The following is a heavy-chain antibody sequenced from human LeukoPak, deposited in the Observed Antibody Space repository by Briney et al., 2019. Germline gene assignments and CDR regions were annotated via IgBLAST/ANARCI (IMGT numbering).Heavy chain of an antibody. J-gene: IGHJ5*02. CDR3: ARDLTQGLNWFDP. Sequence: ASVKVSCKASGYTFSGYYMHWVRQAPGQGLEWMGWINPNSGDTNSAQKFQGRVTMTRDTSISTAYMELSRLRSDDTAVYYCARDLTQGLNWFDPWGQGTLVTVSS. V-gene: IGHV1-2*02. CDR1: GYTFSGYY. CDR2: INPNSGDT.